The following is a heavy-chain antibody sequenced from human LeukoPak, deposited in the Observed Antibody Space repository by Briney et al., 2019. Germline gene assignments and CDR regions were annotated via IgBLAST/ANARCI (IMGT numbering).Heavy chain of an antibody. CDR1: GGSISSYY. V-gene: IGHV4-4*07. J-gene: IGHJ4*02. D-gene: IGHD6-13*01. CDR2: IYTSGST. CDR3: ARCRRGSSSCYFDY. Sequence: ASETLSLTCTVSGGSISSYYWSWIRQPAGKGLEWIGRIYTSGSTNYNPSLKSRVTMSVDTSKNQFSLKLSSVTAADTAVYYCARCRRGSSSCYFDYWGQGTLVTVSS.